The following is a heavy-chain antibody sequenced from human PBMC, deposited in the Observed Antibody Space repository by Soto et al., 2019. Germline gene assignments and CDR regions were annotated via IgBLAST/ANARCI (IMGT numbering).Heavy chain of an antibody. CDR3: AREGGYSSSSQFPPNYNWFDP. CDR2: IIPIFGTA. Sequence: ASVKVSCKASGGTFSSYAISWVRQAPGQGLEWMGGIIPIFGTANYAQKFQGRVTITADESTSTAYMELSSLRSEDTAVYYCAREGGYSSSSQFPPNYNWFDPWGQGTLVTVSS. J-gene: IGHJ5*02. CDR1: GGTFSSYA. D-gene: IGHD6-6*01. V-gene: IGHV1-69*13.